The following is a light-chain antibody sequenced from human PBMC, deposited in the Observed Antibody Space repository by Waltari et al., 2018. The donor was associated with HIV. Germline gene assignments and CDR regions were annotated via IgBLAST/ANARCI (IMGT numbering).Light chain of an antibody. V-gene: IGLV3-1*01. CDR3: QAWGSTTSGV. CDR1: ELGDKY. CDR2: QDN. J-gene: IGLJ3*02. Sequence: SYEVTQPPSVAVSPGQTATIPCSGYELGDKYTSWYQQKPGQSPLLVIYQDNKRPSGIPERFSGSSSGHTATLTISGTLPMDEADYYCQAWGSTTSGVFGRGTRLTVL.